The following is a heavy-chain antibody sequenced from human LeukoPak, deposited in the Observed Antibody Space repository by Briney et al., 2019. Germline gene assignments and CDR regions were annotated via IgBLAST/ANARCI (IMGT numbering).Heavy chain of an antibody. J-gene: IGHJ3*01. CDR1: GYTFTGNH. CDR2: INPNNGGT. CDR3: ARGAGPEAFDV. V-gene: IGHV1-2*02. Sequence: EASVKVSCKASGYTFTGNHLHWVRQAPGQGLEWMGWINPNNGGTSFAQNFQGRVTLTRDTSISTAYMELSTLRSDDTAVYYCARGAGPEAFDVWGQGTMVTVST.